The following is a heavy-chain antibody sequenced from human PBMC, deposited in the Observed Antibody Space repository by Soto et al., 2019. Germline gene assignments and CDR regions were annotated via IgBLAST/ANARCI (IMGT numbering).Heavy chain of an antibody. Sequence: GGSLRLSCAASGFTFSSYAMSWVRQAPGKGLEWVSAISGSGGSTYYADSVKGRFTISRDNSKNTLYLQMNSLRAEDTAVYYCAKDPTSFNIVVVVAATFDYWGQGTLVTVSS. CDR3: AKDPTSFNIVVVVAATFDY. V-gene: IGHV3-23*01. CDR2: ISGSGGST. CDR1: GFTFSSYA. D-gene: IGHD2-15*01. J-gene: IGHJ4*02.